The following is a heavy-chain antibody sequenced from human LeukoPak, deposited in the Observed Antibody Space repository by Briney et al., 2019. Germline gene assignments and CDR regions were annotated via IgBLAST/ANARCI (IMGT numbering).Heavy chain of an antibody. CDR2: IYPGDSGT. V-gene: IGHV5-51*01. CDR1: GYSFTSYW. J-gene: IGHJ4*02. Sequence: GASPMIPCKGSGYSFTSYWIGWVRQMPGRGLEWMGVIYPGDSGTRYSPSFQGQVTISADKSISTAYLQWSSLKAPDTAMYYCYSPAGGPRVDYWGQGTLVTVSS. D-gene: IGHD2-15*01. CDR3: YSPAGGPRVDY.